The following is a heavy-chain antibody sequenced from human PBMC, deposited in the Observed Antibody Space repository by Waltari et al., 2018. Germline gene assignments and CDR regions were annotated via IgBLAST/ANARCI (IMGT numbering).Heavy chain of an antibody. D-gene: IGHD3-3*01. CDR1: GFSVSNNY. J-gene: IGHJ4*03. CDR3: ARFDFRTGSYY. Sequence: EVQLVESGGGLIQPGWSLSLSCAVSGFSVSNNYMSWVRQAPGKGLEWVSVIYSGGSTYYADSVKGRFTISRDSSENTVYLQMSSLGAEDTALYYCARFDFRTGSYYWGQGTAVTVSS. CDR2: IYSGGST. V-gene: IGHV3-53*01.